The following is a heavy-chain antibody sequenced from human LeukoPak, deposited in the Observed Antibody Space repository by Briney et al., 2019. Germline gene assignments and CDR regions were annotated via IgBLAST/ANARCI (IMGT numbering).Heavy chain of an antibody. CDR2: ISSSASTI. D-gene: IGHD1-14*01. V-gene: IGHV3-48*03. Sequence: GGSLRLSCAASGFTFNSYEMNWVRQAPGKGLQWISYISSSASTIYYADSVKGRFTISRDNAKNSLYLQMNGLRAEDTALYYCARERNDGMDVWGQGTTVTVSS. CDR1: GFTFNSYE. CDR3: ARERNDGMDV. J-gene: IGHJ6*02.